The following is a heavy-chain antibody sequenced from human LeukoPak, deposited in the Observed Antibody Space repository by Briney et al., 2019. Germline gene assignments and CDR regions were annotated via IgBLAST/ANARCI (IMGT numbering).Heavy chain of an antibody. Sequence: PGRSLRLSCAASRFTFSTYAMHWVRQAPGKGLEWVAVISYDGNNEYYADSVKGRFTISRDNSKNTLYLQMNSLRVEDTAVYYCARGYYTNSWYLDYWGQGSLVTISS. D-gene: IGHD2-2*02. CDR3: ARGYYTNSWYLDY. CDR1: RFTFSTYA. CDR2: ISYDGNNE. J-gene: IGHJ4*02. V-gene: IGHV3-30*04.